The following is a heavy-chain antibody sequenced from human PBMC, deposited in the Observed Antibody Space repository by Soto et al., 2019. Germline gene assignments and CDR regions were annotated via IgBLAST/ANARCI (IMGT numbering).Heavy chain of an antibody. Sequence: GGSLRLSCAASGFTFSSYAMSWVRQAPGKGLEWVSAISGSGGSTYYADSVKGRFTISRDNSKNTLYLQMNSLRAEDTAVYYCAKDREGYGDYYYYYYMDVWGKGTTVTVSS. V-gene: IGHV3-23*01. CDR2: ISGSGGST. J-gene: IGHJ6*03. D-gene: IGHD4-17*01. CDR1: GFTFSSYA. CDR3: AKDREGYGDYYYYYYMDV.